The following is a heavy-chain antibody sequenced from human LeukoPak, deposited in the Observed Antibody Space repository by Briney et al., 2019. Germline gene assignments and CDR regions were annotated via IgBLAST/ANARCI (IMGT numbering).Heavy chain of an antibody. CDR1: GFTFSSYG. CDR3: AKGGYSYDSSGHNYFDY. Sequence: GRSLRLSCAASGFTFSSYGMHWVRQAPGKGLEWVAFIRYDGSKKYYADSVKGRFTISRDNSKNTLYLQMNSLRAEDTAVYYCAKGGYSYDSSGHNYFDYWGQGTLVTVSS. V-gene: IGHV3-30*02. CDR2: IRYDGSKK. J-gene: IGHJ4*02. D-gene: IGHD3-22*01.